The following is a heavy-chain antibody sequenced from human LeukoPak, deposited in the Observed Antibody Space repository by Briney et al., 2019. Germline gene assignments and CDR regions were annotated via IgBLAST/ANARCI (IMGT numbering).Heavy chain of an antibody. Sequence: SETLSLTCTVSGGSISSYYWSWIRQPPGKGLEWIAYIYYSGSTNYNPSLTSRVTISVDTSKNQFSLKLSSVTAADTAVYYCARRYGSGSSGTFDYWGQGTLVTVSS. CDR1: GGSISSYY. J-gene: IGHJ4*02. D-gene: IGHD3-10*01. CDR3: ARRYGSGSSGTFDY. CDR2: IYYSGST. V-gene: IGHV4-59*01.